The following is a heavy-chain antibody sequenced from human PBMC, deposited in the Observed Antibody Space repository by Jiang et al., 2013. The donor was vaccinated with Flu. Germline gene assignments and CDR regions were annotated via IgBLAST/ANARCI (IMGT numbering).Heavy chain of an antibody. Sequence: LLKPSETLSLTCTVSGGSFSSDNYYWGWIRQPPVKGMEWIGGIYHTGSSYSRPSLKSRVTISVDTSKNQFSLKLNSATAADTAVYYCARAQKYSGFELPYFDYWGQGILVTVSS. CDR3: ARAQKYSGFELPYFDY. D-gene: IGHD5-12*01. CDR1: GGSFSSDNYY. CDR2: IYHTGSS. V-gene: IGHV4-39*07. J-gene: IGHJ4*02.